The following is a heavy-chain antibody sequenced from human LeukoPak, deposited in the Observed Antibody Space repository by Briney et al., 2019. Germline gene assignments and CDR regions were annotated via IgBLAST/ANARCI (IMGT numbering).Heavy chain of an antibody. Sequence: SETLSLTCTVSGGSISSSSYYWGWIRQPPGKGLEWIGSIYYSGSTYYNPSLKSRVTISVDTSKNQFSLKLSSVTCADTAVYYCARFDVDTAMVDYWGQGTLVTVSS. CDR1: GGSISSSSYY. CDR3: ARFDVDTAMVDY. D-gene: IGHD5-18*01. J-gene: IGHJ4*02. V-gene: IGHV4-39*07. CDR2: IYYSGST.